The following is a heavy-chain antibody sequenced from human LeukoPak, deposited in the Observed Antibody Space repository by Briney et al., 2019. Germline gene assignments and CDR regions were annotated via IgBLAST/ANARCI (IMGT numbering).Heavy chain of an antibody. V-gene: IGHV3-49*03. CDR2: IRSKAYGGTT. D-gene: IGHD6-13*01. Sequence: PGGSLRLSCTASGFTFGDYAMSWFRQAPGKGLEWVGFIRSKAYGGTTEYAASVKGRFTISRDDSKGIAYLQMNSLKTEDTAVYYCTRGSAAGIYYFDYWGQGTLVTVSS. CDR1: GFTFGDYA. J-gene: IGHJ4*02. CDR3: TRGSAAGIYYFDY.